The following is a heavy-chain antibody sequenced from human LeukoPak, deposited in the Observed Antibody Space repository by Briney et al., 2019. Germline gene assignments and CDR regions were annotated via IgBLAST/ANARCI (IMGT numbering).Heavy chain of an antibody. CDR1: GFTFSSYG. J-gene: IGHJ6*02. CDR2: ISYDGSNK. CDR3: ARGQQLGRGDYYYYGMDV. V-gene: IGHV3-30*03. Sequence: PGGSLRLSCAASGFTFSSYGMHWVRQAPGKGLEWVAVISYDGSNKYYADSVKGRFTISRDNSKNTLYLQMNSLRAEDTAVYYCARGQQLGRGDYYYYGMDVWGQGTTVTVSS. D-gene: IGHD6-13*01.